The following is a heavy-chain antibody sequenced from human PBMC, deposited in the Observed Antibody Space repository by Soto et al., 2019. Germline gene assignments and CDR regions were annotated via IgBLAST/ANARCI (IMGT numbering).Heavy chain of an antibody. V-gene: IGHV3-48*02. J-gene: IGHJ4*02. Sequence: GGSLRLSCAASGFSFSAYGMNWVRQAPGKGLEWVSYISPSSSTKYYADSLKGRFTISRDNGKDSLYLQMSSLTDEDTAVYYCARDRGNNFYDYWGQGTLVTVSS. CDR3: ARDRGNNFYDY. CDR2: ISPSSSTK. CDR1: GFSFSAYG. D-gene: IGHD1-1*01.